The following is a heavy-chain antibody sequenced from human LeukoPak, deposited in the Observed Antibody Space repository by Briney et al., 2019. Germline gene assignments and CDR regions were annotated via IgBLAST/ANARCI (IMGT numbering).Heavy chain of an antibody. CDR1: GGSISSYY. CDR2: IYYSGST. J-gene: IGHJ6*02. CDR3: ARSSYYYYGMDV. V-gene: IGHV4-59*01. Sequence: SETLSLTCTVSGGSISSYYWSWIRQPPGKGLEWIGYIYYSGSTNYNPSLKTRVTISVDTSKNQFSLKLSSVTAADTAVYYCARSSYYYYGMDVWGQGTTVTVSS.